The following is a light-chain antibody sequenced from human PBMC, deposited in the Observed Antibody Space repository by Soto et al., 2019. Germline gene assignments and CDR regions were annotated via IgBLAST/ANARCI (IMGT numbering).Light chain of an antibody. V-gene: IGKV3-15*01. CDR2: GAS. J-gene: IGKJ1*01. CDR1: QSVSSN. Sequence: EIVMTQSPATLALSPGERATLSCSASQSVSSNLAWYQQKPGQAPRLLIYGASTRATGVPARLSGSGYGKELNITISSLQSEDFEVYYCQQYNNWPWTFGQGTQVEIK. CDR3: QQYNNWPWT.